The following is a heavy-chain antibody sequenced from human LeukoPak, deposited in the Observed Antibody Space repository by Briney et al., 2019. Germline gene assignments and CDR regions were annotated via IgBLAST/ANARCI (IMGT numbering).Heavy chain of an antibody. Sequence: SETLSLTCTVSGGSISSSSYYWGWIRQPPGKGLEWIGSIYYSGSTYYNPSLKSRVTISVDTSKNQFSLKLSSVTAADTAVYYCARDIAVAGTVDAFDIWGQGTMVTVSS. CDR3: ARDIAVAGTVDAFDI. CDR1: GGSISSSSYY. J-gene: IGHJ3*02. CDR2: IYYSGST. D-gene: IGHD6-19*01. V-gene: IGHV4-39*07.